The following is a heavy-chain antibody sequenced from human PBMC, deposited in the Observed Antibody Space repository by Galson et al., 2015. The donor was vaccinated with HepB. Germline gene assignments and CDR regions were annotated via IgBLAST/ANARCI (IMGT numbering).Heavy chain of an antibody. J-gene: IGHJ4*02. V-gene: IGHV1-3*01. CDR1: GYTFTSYA. CDR2: INAGNGNT. CDR3: ARARGQWLVHFDY. D-gene: IGHD6-19*01. Sequence: SVKVSCKASGYTFTSYAMHWVRQAPGQRLEWMGWINAGNGNTKYSQKFQGRVTITRDTSASTDYMELSSLRSEDTAVYYCARARGQWLVHFDYWGQGTLVTVSS.